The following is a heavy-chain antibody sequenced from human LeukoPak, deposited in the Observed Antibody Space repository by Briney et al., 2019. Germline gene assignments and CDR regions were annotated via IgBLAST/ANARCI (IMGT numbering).Heavy chain of an antibody. CDR2: IKSKPGGGTT. CDR3: TAGHYSSL. V-gene: IGHV3-15*01. J-gene: IGHJ4*02. CDR1: GFTFTNSY. Sequence: PGGSLTLSCGASGFTFTNSYMRWVRQAPGKGLEWVGLIKSKPGGGTTDYAAPVKGRFTISRDESANKLYLQMNGLKTEDTGVYYCTAGHYSSLWGQGSLVSVSS. D-gene: IGHD6-13*01.